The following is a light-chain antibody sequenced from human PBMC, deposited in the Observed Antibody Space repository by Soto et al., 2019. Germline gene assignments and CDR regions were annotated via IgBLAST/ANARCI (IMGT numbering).Light chain of an antibody. J-gene: IGKJ2*03. CDR3: QHGYVAPYS. Sequence: DVKVTQSPSSLSASIGGRVTITCRASQSISSYLNRYQQKPGKAPKLLIYAASSLQSGVPSRFSGSGSGTDFTLTISSMQPEDFATYYCQHGYVAPYSFGQGTKVDIK. V-gene: IGKV1-39*01. CDR2: AAS. CDR1: QSISSY.